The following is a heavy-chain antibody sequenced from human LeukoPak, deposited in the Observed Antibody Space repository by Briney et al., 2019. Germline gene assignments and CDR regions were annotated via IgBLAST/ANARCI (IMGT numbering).Heavy chain of an antibody. CDR1: GGSFSGYY. V-gene: IGHV4-34*01. J-gene: IGHJ4*02. Sequence: PSETLSLTCAVYGGSFSGYYWSWIRQPPGKGLEWIGEINHSGSTNYNPSLKSRVTISVDTSKNQFSLKLSSVTAAETAVYYCARGLCYGGNSGTLDYWGQGTLVTVSS. CDR2: INHSGST. D-gene: IGHD4-23*01. CDR3: ARGLCYGGNSGTLDY.